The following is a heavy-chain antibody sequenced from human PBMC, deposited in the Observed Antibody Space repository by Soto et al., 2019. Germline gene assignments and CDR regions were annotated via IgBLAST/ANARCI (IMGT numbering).Heavy chain of an antibody. Sequence: PGGSLRLSCAASGFTFRSYGMHWVRQAPGKGLDWVAVISYDGNNKYYADSVKGRFTISRDNSKNTLFLQLNSLRAEDTAVYYCAKDLYYYDNGGPFDYWGQGTLVTVSS. CDR1: GFTFRSYG. CDR2: ISYDGNNK. D-gene: IGHD3-22*01. V-gene: IGHV3-30*18. J-gene: IGHJ4*02. CDR3: AKDLYYYDNGGPFDY.